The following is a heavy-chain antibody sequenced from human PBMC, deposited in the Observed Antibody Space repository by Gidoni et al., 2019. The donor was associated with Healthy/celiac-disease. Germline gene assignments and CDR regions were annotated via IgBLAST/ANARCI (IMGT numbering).Heavy chain of an antibody. V-gene: IGHV3-7*01. Sequence: EVQLVESGGGLVQPGGSLRLAGAAAGFTFSSFWMSWVRQAPGKGLEWVANIKQDGSEKYYVDSVKGRFTISRDNAKNSLYLQMNSLRAEDTAVYYCARVLEVGDWFDPWGQGTLVTVSS. CDR1: GFTFSSFW. D-gene: IGHD2-15*01. J-gene: IGHJ5*02. CDR2: IKQDGSEK. CDR3: ARVLEVGDWFDP.